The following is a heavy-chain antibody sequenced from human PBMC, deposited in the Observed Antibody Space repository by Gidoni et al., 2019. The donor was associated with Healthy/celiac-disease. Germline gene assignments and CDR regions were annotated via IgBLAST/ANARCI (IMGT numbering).Heavy chain of an antibody. CDR2: ISGSGGST. D-gene: IGHD3-16*01. J-gene: IGHJ4*02. CDR3: AKPHGPRGGVFHYFDY. Sequence: EVQLLESGGGLVQPGGSLRLSCAASGFTFSSYAMSWVRQAPGKGLEWVSAISGSGGSTYYADSVKGRFTISRDNSKNTLYLQMNSLRAEDTAVYYCAKPHGPRGGVFHYFDYWGQGTLVTVSS. CDR1: GFTFSSYA. V-gene: IGHV3-23*01.